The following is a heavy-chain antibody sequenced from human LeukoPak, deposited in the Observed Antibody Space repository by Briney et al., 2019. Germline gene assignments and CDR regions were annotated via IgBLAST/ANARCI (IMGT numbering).Heavy chain of an antibody. D-gene: IGHD1-26*01. Sequence: GGSLRLSCAASGFTFSSYAMSWVRQAPGKGLEWGSAISGSGGSTYYADSVKVRFTISRDNSKNTLYLQMNSLRAEDTAVYYCAKDLSGSDLPEYFQHWGQGTLVTVSS. CDR3: AKDLSGSDLPEYFQH. J-gene: IGHJ1*01. CDR1: GFTFSSYA. V-gene: IGHV3-23*01. CDR2: ISGSGGST.